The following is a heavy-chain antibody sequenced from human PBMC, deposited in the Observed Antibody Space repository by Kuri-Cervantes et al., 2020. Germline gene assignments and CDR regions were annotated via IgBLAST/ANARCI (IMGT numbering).Heavy chain of an antibody. CDR1: GYTFTDYY. CDR3: ARGRKMTTVIT. V-gene: IGHV1-2*02. CDR2: INPNSGGT. J-gene: IGHJ5*02. D-gene: IGHD4-17*01. Sequence: ASVKVSCKASGYTFTDYYIHWVRQDPGQGLEWMGWINPNSGGTNYAQKFQGRVTMTRDTSISTAYMELSRLRYDDTAVYYCARGRKMTTVITWGQGTLVTVSS.